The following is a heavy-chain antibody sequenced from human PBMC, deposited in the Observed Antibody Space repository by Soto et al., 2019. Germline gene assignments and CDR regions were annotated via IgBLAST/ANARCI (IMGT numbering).Heavy chain of an antibody. V-gene: IGHV4-34*01. CDR3: ARGRGSGITGITVVGYYYGMDV. CDR1: GGSFSGYY. Sequence: PSETLSLTCAVYGGSFSGYYWSWIRQPPGKGLEWIGEINHSGSTNYNPSLKSRVTISVDTSKNQFSLKLSSVTAAHTAVYYCARGRGSGITGITVVGYYYGMDVWGQRTTGT. D-gene: IGHD1-20*01. J-gene: IGHJ6*02. CDR2: INHSGST.